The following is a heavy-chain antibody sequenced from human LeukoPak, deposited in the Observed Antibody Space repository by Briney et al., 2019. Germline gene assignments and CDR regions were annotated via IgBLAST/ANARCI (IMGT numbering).Heavy chain of an antibody. CDR3: ARGNDSSGNCAGWFDP. CDR1: GFTFSSYA. V-gene: IGHV3-23*01. CDR2: ISGSGGST. Sequence: GGSLRLSCAASGFTFSSYAMSWVRQAPGQGLEWVSAISGSGGSTYYADSVKGRFTISRDDSKNTLYLQMNSLRAEDTAVYYCARGNDSSGNCAGWFDPWGQGTLVTVSS. J-gene: IGHJ5*02. D-gene: IGHD3-22*01.